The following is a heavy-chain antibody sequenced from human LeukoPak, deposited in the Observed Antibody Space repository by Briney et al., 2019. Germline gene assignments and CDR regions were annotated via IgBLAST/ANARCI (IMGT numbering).Heavy chain of an antibody. CDR2: INSDGSST. D-gene: IGHD5-24*01. CDR3: ASGKRRRRDGYNSFDY. J-gene: IGHJ4*02. Sequence: GGSLRLSCAASGFTFSSYWMHWVRQAPGKGLVWVSRINSDGSSTSYADSVKGRFTISRDNAKNTLHLQMNSLRAEDTAVYYCASGKRRRRDGYNSFDYWGQGTLVTVSS. V-gene: IGHV3-74*01. CDR1: GFTFSSYW.